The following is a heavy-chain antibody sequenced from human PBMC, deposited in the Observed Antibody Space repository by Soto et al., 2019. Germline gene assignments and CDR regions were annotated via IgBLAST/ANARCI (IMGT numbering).Heavy chain of an antibody. J-gene: IGHJ4*02. Sequence: GGSLRLSCAASGFTFSSFWMDWVRQPPGKGLEWVANISPDGSEKHYVDSVKGRFTISRDNARNSLYLQMRSLTAEDSALYYCSRSLNSWGQGTRVPVSS. V-gene: IGHV3-7*01. CDR1: GFTFSSFW. CDR2: ISPDGSEK. CDR3: SRSLNS.